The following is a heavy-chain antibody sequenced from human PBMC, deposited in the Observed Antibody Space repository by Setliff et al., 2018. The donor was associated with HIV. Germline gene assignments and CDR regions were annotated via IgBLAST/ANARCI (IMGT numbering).Heavy chain of an antibody. CDR3: ASDISPDDGYNRLHYFDY. Sequence: PSETLSLTCAVSGYSISSGYYWGWIRQPPGKGLEWIGSIYHSGSTYYNPSLKSRVTISVDTSKNQFSLRLNPVTAADTAVYYCASDISPDDGYNRLHYFDYWGQGTLVTVSS. CDR1: GYSISSGYY. J-gene: IGHJ4*02. V-gene: IGHV4-38-2*01. CDR2: IYHSGST. D-gene: IGHD5-12*01.